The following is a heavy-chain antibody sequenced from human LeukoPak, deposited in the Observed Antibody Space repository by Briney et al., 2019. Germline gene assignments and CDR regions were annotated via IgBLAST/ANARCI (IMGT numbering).Heavy chain of an antibody. CDR3: AGTAAGTSPYYYYMDV. V-gene: IGHV1-8*01. D-gene: IGHD6-13*01. CDR1: GYTFTSYD. CDR2: MNPNSGNT. Sequence: ASVKVSCKASGYTFTSYDINWVRQATGQGLEWMGWMNPNSGNTGYVQKFQGRVTMTRNTSISTAYMELSSLRSEDTAVYYCAGTAAGTSPYYYYMDVWGKGTTVTVSS. J-gene: IGHJ6*03.